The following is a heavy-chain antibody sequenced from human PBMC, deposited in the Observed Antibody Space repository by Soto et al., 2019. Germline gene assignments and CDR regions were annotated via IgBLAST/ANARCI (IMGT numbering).Heavy chain of an antibody. Sequence: QVQLVESGGGVVQPGRSLRLSCAASGFTFSSYAMHWVRQAPGKGLEWVAVISYDGSNKYYADSVKGRFTISRDNSKNTLYLQMNSLRAEDTAVYYCARDWSRGSGSCGHYYYGMDVWGQGTTVTVSS. CDR3: ARDWSRGSGSCGHYYYGMDV. V-gene: IGHV3-30-3*01. J-gene: IGHJ6*02. CDR1: GFTFSSYA. D-gene: IGHD3-10*01. CDR2: ISYDGSNK.